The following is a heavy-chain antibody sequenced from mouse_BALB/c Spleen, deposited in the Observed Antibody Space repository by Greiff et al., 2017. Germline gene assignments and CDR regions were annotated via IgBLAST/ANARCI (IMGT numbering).Heavy chain of an antibody. CDR1: GYTFTSYW. CDR2: INPSNGRT. V-gene: IGHV1S81*02. D-gene: IGHD1-1*01. CDR3: ARDYYGSSSFAY. Sequence: QVHVKQPGAELVKPGASVKLSCKASGYTFTSYWMHWVKQRPGQGLEWIGEINPSNGRTNYNEKFKSKATLTVDKSSSTAYMQLSSLTSEDSAVYYCARDYYGSSSFAYWGQGTLVTVSA. J-gene: IGHJ3*01.